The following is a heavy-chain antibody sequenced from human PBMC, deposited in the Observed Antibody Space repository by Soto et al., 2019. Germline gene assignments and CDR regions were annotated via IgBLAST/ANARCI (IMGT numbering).Heavy chain of an antibody. D-gene: IGHD3-9*01. J-gene: IGHJ2*01. CDR3: ARESHDILTGPPWVWYFDL. Sequence: QVQLQQWGAGPLRPLETLSLTCGVSGGSFSGYYWAWFRQSPGKGLEWIGEINDRGSINYNPSLKSLVSISVDTSKNHYSLNLRSVTAADTAVYYCARESHDILTGPPWVWYFDLWGRGTLVTVSS. V-gene: IGHV4-34*01. CDR1: GGSFSGYY. CDR2: INDRGSI.